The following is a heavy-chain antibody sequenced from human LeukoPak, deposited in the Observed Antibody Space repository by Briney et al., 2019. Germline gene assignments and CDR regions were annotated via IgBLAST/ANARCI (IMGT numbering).Heavy chain of an antibody. CDR3: VKGLYSGYDSPFDY. Sequence: PGGSLRLSCSASGFTFSGYAMHWVRQASGKGLEYVSAISSNGGSTYYADSVKGRFTISRDNSKNTLYLQMSSLRAEDTAVYYCVKGLYSGYDSPFDYWGQGTLVTVSS. J-gene: IGHJ4*02. CDR2: ISSNGGST. V-gene: IGHV3-64D*06. D-gene: IGHD5-12*01. CDR1: GFTFSGYA.